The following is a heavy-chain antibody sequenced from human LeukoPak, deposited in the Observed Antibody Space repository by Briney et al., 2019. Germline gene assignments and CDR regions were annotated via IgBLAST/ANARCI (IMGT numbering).Heavy chain of an antibody. Sequence: SQTLSLTCAVSVGSISSGCYSWSWIRQPSGKGLEWIGYIYHSGSTYYNPSLESRVTISVDRSKNQFSLKLSSVTAADTAVYYCARDRPTGGIDYWGQGTLVTVSS. V-gene: IGHV4-30-2*01. D-gene: IGHD7-27*01. CDR2: IYHSGST. CDR1: VGSISSGCYS. J-gene: IGHJ4*02. CDR3: ARDRPTGGIDY.